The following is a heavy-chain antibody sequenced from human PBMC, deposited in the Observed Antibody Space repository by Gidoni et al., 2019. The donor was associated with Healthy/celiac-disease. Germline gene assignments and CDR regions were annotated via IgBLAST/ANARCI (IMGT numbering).Heavy chain of an antibody. CDR1: GFPFDDYA. Sequence: EVQLVESGGGLVQPGRSLRLSCAASGFPFDDYAMHWVRQAPGKGLEWVSGISWNSGSIGYADSVKGRFTISRDNAKNALYLQMNSLRAEDTALYYCAKDYIAVARVGAFDIWGQGTMVTVSS. J-gene: IGHJ3*02. CDR3: AKDYIAVARVGAFDI. D-gene: IGHD6-19*01. CDR2: ISWNSGSI. V-gene: IGHV3-9*01.